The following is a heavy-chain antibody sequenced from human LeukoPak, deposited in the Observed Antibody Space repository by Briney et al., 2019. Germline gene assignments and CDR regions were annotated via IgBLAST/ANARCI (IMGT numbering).Heavy chain of an antibody. V-gene: IGHV3-48*03. Sequence: PGGSLRLSCAASGFTFSSYEVNWVRQAPGKGLEWVSYITSSSGTIHYADSVKGRFTISRDNAKNSLYLQMNSLRAEDTAVYYCTRDPHSLDYWGQGTLVTVSS. D-gene: IGHD5-18*01. CDR2: ITSSSGTI. CDR3: TRDPHSLDY. CDR1: GFTFSSYE. J-gene: IGHJ4*02.